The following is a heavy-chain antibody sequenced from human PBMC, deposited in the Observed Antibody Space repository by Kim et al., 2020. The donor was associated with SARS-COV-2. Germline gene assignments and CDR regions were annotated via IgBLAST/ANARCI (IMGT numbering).Heavy chain of an antibody. CDR3: ASLTYYYDSSGYYSNY. V-gene: IGHV4-39*01. CDR2: IYYSGST. J-gene: IGHJ4*02. Sequence: SETLSLTCTVSGGSISSSSYYWGWIRQPPGKGLEWIGSIYYSGSTYYNPSLKSRVTISVDTSKNQFSLKLSSVTAADTAVYYCASLTYYYDSSGYYSNYWGQGTLVTVSS. D-gene: IGHD3-22*01. CDR1: GGSISSSSYY.